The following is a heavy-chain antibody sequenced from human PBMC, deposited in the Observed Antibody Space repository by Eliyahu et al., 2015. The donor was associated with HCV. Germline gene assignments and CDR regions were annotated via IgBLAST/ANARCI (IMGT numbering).Heavy chain of an antibody. CDR1: AFTFNNYW. Sequence: EVQLVESGGGLVQPGGSLRLSCGASAFTFNNYWMHWVRQAPGKGLVWVSQINGDGSRTNYADSERGRFTISRDNAKNTLYLQMNSLRVEDTAVYYCALGRWYGLDRWGQGTLVTVSS. D-gene: IGHD6-13*01. V-gene: IGHV3-74*01. J-gene: IGHJ5*02. CDR2: INGDGSRT. CDR3: ALGRWYGLDR.